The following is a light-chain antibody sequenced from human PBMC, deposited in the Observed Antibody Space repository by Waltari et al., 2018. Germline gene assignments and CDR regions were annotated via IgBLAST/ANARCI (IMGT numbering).Light chain of an antibody. CDR3: HQYNNGPPYN. CDR2: GAS. CDR1: QSVTTN. Sequence: EIVMTQSPATLSVSPGDSAVLSCRASQSVTTNLAWYQQKPGQAPRLLIYGASTRATNIPARFSGSGSGTEFNLTISSLQSEDFAVYYCHQYNNGPPYNFGQGTKLEI. V-gene: IGKV3-15*01. J-gene: IGKJ2*01.